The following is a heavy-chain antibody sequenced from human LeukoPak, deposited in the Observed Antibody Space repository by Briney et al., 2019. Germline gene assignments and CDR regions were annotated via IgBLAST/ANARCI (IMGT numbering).Heavy chain of an antibody. D-gene: IGHD5-12*01. CDR1: GFTFSSYS. CDR2: ISSSSRSYI. CDR3: AREHSGYDFPGRDYYYMDV. Sequence: GGSLRLSCAASGFTFSSYSMNWVRRAPGKGLEWVSSISSSSRSYIYYADSVKGRFTISRDNAKNSLYLQMNSLRAEDTAVYYCAREHSGYDFPGRDYYYMDVWGKGTTVTVSS. V-gene: IGHV3-21*01. J-gene: IGHJ6*03.